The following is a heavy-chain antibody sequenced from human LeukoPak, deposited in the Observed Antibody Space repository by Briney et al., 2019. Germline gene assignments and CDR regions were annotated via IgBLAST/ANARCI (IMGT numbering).Heavy chain of an antibody. CDR1: GFTFSSYG. CDR3: AKSFGGSRRDYMDV. V-gene: IGHV3-23*01. D-gene: IGHD3-3*01. Sequence: GGSLRLSCAASGFTFSSYGMSWVRQAPGKGLEWVSAISGSGGSTYYADSVKGRFTISRDNSKNTLYLQMNSLRAEDTAVYYCAKSFGGSRRDYMDVWGKGTTVTISS. CDR2: ISGSGGST. J-gene: IGHJ6*03.